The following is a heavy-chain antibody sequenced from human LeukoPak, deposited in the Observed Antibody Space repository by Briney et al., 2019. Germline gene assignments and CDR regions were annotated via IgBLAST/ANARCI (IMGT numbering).Heavy chain of an antibody. J-gene: IGHJ5*02. CDR2: MYYSGTT. CDR1: GDSISNSDYY. Sequence: SETLSLTCTVSGDSISNSDYYWGWIRQPPGKGLESIGSMYYSGTTYYNPSLKSRLTISVDTSKNQFSLNLSFVTGADTAVYYCARHGRVAYYYDSSGYINWFDPWGQGTLVTVSS. V-gene: IGHV4-39*01. D-gene: IGHD3-22*01. CDR3: ARHGRVAYYYDSSGYINWFDP.